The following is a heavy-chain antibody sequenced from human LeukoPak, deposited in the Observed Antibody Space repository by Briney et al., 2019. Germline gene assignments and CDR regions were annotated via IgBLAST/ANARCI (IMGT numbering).Heavy chain of an antibody. Sequence: ASVRAPCKASGGTFSSYAMSWVRQAPGQGLEWMGRIIPILGIANYAPKFQGRVTITGDKSTSAAYMELSSLRSEDTAVYYCARVPYSSGWYENYDYGMDVWGEGTTGSVSS. CDR1: GGTFSSYA. CDR2: IIPILGIA. D-gene: IGHD6-19*01. CDR3: ARVPYSSGWYENYDYGMDV. V-gene: IGHV1-69*04. J-gene: IGHJ6*04.